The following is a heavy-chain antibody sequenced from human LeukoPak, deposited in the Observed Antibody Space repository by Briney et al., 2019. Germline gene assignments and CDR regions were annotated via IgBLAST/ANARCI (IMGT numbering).Heavy chain of an antibody. D-gene: IGHD3-22*01. Sequence: ASVTVSCKASGYTFNNHYMHWVRQAPGQGLEWMGIINPRGGGATYAQKFQGRVTMTRDMSTSTVYMELSNLRSEDTAVYYWAGDMSRGLYYDSSYFDYWGQGTLVTVSS. V-gene: IGHV1-46*02. CDR1: GYTFNNHY. CDR3: AGDMSRGLYYDSSYFDY. J-gene: IGHJ4*02. CDR2: INPRGGGA.